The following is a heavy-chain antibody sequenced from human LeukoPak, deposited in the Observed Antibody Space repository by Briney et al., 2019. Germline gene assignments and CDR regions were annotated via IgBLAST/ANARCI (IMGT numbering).Heavy chain of an antibody. D-gene: IGHD3-9*01. J-gene: IGHJ6*02. CDR2: INPSGGST. CDR3: AREVLTGYYTTHYYYYYGMDV. CDR1: GYTFTSYY. V-gene: IGHV1-46*01. Sequence: ASVEVSCKASGYTFTSYYMHWVRQAPGQGLEWMGIINPSGGSTSYAQKFQGRVTMTRDTSTSTVYMELSSLRSEDTAVYYCAREVLTGYYTTHYYYYYGMDVWGQGTTVTVSS.